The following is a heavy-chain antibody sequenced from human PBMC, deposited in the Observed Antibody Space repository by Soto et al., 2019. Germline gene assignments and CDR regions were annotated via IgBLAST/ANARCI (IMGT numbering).Heavy chain of an antibody. Sequence: QVQLVQSGGGLVKPGGSVRLSCAASGFTFSSSYMSWIRQAPGKGLEWVSYISSSGASMYYAESVKGRFTISRDNANNSLYLQMNGLRAEDTAVYYCARGGFNYANWGQGTLVTVTS. J-gene: IGHJ4*02. D-gene: IGHD5-18*01. V-gene: IGHV3-11*01. CDR1: GFTFSSSY. CDR3: ARGGFNYAN. CDR2: ISSSGASM.